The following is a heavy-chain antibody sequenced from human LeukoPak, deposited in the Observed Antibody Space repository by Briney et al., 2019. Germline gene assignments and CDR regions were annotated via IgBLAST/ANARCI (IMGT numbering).Heavy chain of an antibody. CDR1: GGSFSGYY. D-gene: IGHD2-2*01. V-gene: IGHV4-34*01. J-gene: IGHJ6*03. CDR2: INHSGST. Sequence: PSQTLSLTCAVYGGSFSGYYWSWIRQPPGKGLEWIGEINHSGSTNYNPSIKSRGTISVDKSKNQFSLKLSSVTAADTAVYYCARGRGYCSSTSCRIKPPNQYYYMDVWGKGTTVTVSS. CDR3: ARGRGYCSSTSCRIKPPNQYYYMDV.